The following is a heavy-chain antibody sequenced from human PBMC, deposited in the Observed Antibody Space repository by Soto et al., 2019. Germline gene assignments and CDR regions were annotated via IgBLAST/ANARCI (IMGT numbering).Heavy chain of an antibody. J-gene: IGHJ4*02. CDR3: ARDVDSGYEDFDY. CDR2: IYYSGST. Sequence: SETLSLTCTVSGGSISSYYWSWIRQPPGKGLEWIGYIYYSGSTNYNPSLKSRVTISVDTSTSTAYMELRSLRSDDTAVYYCARDVDSGYEDFDYWGQGTLVTVSS. CDR1: GGSISSYY. V-gene: IGHV4-59*01. D-gene: IGHD5-12*01.